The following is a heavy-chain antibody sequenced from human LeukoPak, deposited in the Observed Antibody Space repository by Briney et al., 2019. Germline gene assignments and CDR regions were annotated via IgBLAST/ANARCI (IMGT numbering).Heavy chain of an antibody. Sequence: GGSLRLSCAASGFTFSSYAMSWVRQAPGKGLEWVSAISGSGGSTYYADSVKGRFTISRDNSKNTLYLQMNSLRAEDTAVYYCARRSVLRYFDWLYYYMDVWGKGTTVTISS. J-gene: IGHJ6*03. CDR3: ARRSVLRYFDWLYYYMDV. CDR2: ISGSGGST. D-gene: IGHD3-9*01. CDR1: GFTFSSYA. V-gene: IGHV3-23*01.